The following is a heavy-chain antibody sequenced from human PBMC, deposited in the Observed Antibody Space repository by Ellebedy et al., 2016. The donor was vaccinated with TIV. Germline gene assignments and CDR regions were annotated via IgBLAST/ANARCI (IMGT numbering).Heavy chain of an antibody. CDR2: ISYDGSNK. D-gene: IGHD4-17*01. J-gene: IGHJ4*02. V-gene: IGHV3-30*01. CDR1: GFTFSSYA. CDR3: ARDPTSYGDYEIEYYFDY. Sequence: PGGSLRLSCAASGFTFSSYAMHWVRQAPGKGLEWVAVISYDGSNKYYADSVKGRFTISRDNSKNTLYLQMNSLRAEDTAVYYCARDPTSYGDYEIEYYFDYWGQGTLVTVSS.